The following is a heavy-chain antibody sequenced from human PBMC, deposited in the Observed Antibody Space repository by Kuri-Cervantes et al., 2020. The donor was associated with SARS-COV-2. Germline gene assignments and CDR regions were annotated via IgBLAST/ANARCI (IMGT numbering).Heavy chain of an antibody. CDR1: GGTFSSYA. D-gene: IGHD5-12*01. CDR2: IIPILGIA. Sequence: SVNVSCKASGGTFSSYAISWVRQAPGQGRERMGGIIPILGIANYAQKFQGRVTMTRDTSTSTVYMELCSLRSEDTAVYYCARAGVGGYDSNYWGQGTLVTVSS. J-gene: IGHJ4*02. V-gene: IGHV1-69*10. CDR3: ARAGVGGYDSNY.